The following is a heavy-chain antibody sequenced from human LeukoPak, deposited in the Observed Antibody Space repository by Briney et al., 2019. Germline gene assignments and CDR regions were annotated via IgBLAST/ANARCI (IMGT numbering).Heavy chain of an antibody. J-gene: IGHJ2*01. V-gene: IGHV4-59*01. CDR3: ARDAYDSSGYYSYWYFDL. CDR2: IYYSGST. D-gene: IGHD3-22*01. Sequence: PSETLSLTCTVSGGSISSCYWSWIRQPPGKGLEWIGYIYYSGSTNYNPSLKSRVTISVDTSKNQFSLKLSSVTAADTAVYYCARDAYDSSGYYSYWYFDLWGRGTLVTVSS. CDR1: GGSISSCY.